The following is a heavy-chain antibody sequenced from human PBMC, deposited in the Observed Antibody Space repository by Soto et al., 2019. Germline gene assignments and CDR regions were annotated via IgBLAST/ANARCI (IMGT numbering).Heavy chain of an antibody. D-gene: IGHD2-21*02. CDR1: GFSFSAHG. J-gene: IGHJ4*02. CDR3: ARDDLFGDNGLDH. Sequence: QVQLVESGGGVVRPGTSLRLSCAATGFSFSAHGMHWVRQAPGKGLEWLAVINGGSEEGYADSVRGRFTISRDNARNILYLQIDHLRAEDSALYYCARDDLFGDNGLDHWGQGTLVSVSS. V-gene: IGHV3-33*01. CDR2: INGGSEE.